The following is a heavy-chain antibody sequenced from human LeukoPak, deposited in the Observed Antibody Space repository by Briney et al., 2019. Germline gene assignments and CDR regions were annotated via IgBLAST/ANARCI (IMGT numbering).Heavy chain of an antibody. CDR2: ISSSSSYI. CDR1: GFTFSSYS. D-gene: IGHD3-22*01. CDR3: ARDNYYDSSGYYYYYYYMDV. J-gene: IGHJ6*03. Sequence: GGSLRLSCAASGFTFSSYSMNWVRQAPGKGLEWVSSISSSSSYIYYADSVKGRFTISRDNAKNSLYLQMNSLRAEDTAVYYCARDNYYDSSGYYYYYYYMDVWGKGTTVTISS. V-gene: IGHV3-21*01.